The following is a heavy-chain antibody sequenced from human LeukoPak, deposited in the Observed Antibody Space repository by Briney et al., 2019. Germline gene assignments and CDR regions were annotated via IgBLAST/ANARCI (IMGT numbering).Heavy chain of an antibody. J-gene: IGHJ3*02. CDR3: AGGSSSGYAFDI. CDR1: GFTFSSYS. V-gene: IGHV3-21*01. Sequence: GGSLRLSCAASGFTFSSYSMNWVRQAPGKGLEWVSSISSSSSYIYYADSVKGRFTVSRDNAKNSLYLQMNSLRAEDTAVYYCAGGSSSGYAFDIWGQGTMVTVSS. CDR2: ISSSSSYI. D-gene: IGHD6-6*01.